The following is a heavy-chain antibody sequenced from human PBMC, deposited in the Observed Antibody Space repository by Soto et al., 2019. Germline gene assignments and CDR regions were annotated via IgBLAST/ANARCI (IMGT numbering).Heavy chain of an antibody. CDR1: GFTFSNYA. Sequence: QVQLVESGGGVVQPGRSLRLSCAASGFTFSNYAIHWVRQAPGKGLEWVALISYDGSIKYYSDSVKGRFTISRDNSKNKLYLQMNSLSAEDTAVYYCARRPVVTALQAWFDSWGQGTLVTVSS. CDR3: ARRPVVTALQAWFDS. D-gene: IGHD2-21*02. CDR2: ISYDGSIK. V-gene: IGHV3-30-3*01. J-gene: IGHJ5*01.